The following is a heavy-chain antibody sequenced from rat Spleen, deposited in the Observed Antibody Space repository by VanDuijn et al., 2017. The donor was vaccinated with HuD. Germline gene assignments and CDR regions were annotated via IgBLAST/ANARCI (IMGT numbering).Heavy chain of an antibody. CDR1: GFTFSNYY. CDR3: VRQDTSGYSNWFAY. J-gene: IGHJ3*01. V-gene: IGHV5-25*01. D-gene: IGHD4-3*01. Sequence: EVQLVESGGGLVQPGRSMKLSCAALGFTFSNYYMAWVRQAPTKGLEWVTSISPSGVTYYRDSVKGRFTVSRENTERTLYLLVDSLRSEDTATYYCVRQDTSGYSNWFAYWGQGTLVTVSS. CDR2: ISPSGVT.